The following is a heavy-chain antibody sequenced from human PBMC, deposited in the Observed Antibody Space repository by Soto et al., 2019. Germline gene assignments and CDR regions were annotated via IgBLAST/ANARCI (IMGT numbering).Heavy chain of an antibody. CDR3: ARKGDHDAFDI. D-gene: IGHD3-10*01. Sequence: SETLSLTCTVSGGSISSYYWSWIRQPPGKGLEWIGYIYYSGSTYYNPSLKSRVTISVDTSKNQFSLKLSSVTAADTAVYYCARKGDHDAFDIWGQGTMVTVSS. CDR1: GGSISSYY. CDR2: IYYSGST. V-gene: IGHV4-30-4*01. J-gene: IGHJ3*02.